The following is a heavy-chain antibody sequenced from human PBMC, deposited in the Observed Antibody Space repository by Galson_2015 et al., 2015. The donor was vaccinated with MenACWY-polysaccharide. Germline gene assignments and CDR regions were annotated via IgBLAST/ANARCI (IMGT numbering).Heavy chain of an antibody. CDR3: ARGYSAYD. J-gene: IGHJ4*02. CDR1: GFPFSTYW. V-gene: IGHV3-74*01. D-gene: IGHD5-12*01. CDR2: IKSDGSST. Sequence: LRLSSAASGFPFSTYWLHWVRQAPGKGLVWVSRIKSDGSSTNYADSVKGRFTISRDNAKNTLYLQMNSLRAEDTALYYCARGYSAYDWGQGTLVTVSA.